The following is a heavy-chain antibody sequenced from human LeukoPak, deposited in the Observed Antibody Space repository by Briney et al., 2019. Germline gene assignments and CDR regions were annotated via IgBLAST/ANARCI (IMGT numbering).Heavy chain of an antibody. Sequence: ASVKVSCKTSGYSFTGYHIHWVRQAPGQGPEWMGWINPNSGGTNFAQKLPARVTLTRDTSISTVYMELSSLRSDDTAIYYCARDSNQDYGGNSADHWGQGTLVTVSS. J-gene: IGHJ4*02. CDR2: INPNSGGT. CDR3: ARDSNQDYGGNSADH. V-gene: IGHV1-2*02. CDR1: GYSFTGYH. D-gene: IGHD4-23*01.